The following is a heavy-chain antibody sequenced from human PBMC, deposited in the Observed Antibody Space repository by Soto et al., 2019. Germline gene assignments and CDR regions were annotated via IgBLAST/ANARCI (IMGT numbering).Heavy chain of an antibody. CDR1: GYTFTGHW. J-gene: IGHJ4*02. CDR2: IYPGHSES. V-gene: IGHV5-51*06. CDR3: ERNITQNSASNLDS. D-gene: IGHD5-18*01. Sequence: EVQLVQSGAEMKKPGESLKISCKGSGYTFTGHWIGWVRLTPGRGLEWMGIIYPGHSESMYSPSFQGQVIMSVDASVNSAYLQCNNRKASYTDIYYCERNITQNSASNLDSWRQGTLVTVSS.